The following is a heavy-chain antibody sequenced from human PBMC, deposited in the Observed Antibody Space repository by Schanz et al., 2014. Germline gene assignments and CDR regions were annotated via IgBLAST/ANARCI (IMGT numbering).Heavy chain of an antibody. CDR2: IIPILGIG. CDR3: ARGTRPGALDI. V-gene: IGHV1-69*02. D-gene: IGHD2-2*01. Sequence: QVQLVQSGPEVKKPGSSVKVSCQAVGDTFSKYNIMWVRQAPGQGPEWMGRIIPILGIGNDAQKFQGRVTITADKCTSTAYMELSSLRYEATALCYCARGTRPGALDIWGQGTMVTVSS. J-gene: IGHJ3*02. CDR1: GDTFSKYN.